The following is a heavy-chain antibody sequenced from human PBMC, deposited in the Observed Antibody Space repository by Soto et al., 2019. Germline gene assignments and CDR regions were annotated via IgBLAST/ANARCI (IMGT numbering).Heavy chain of an antibody. CDR3: AREEGEVQAENFDI. Sequence: QVQLVQSGAEVKKPGSSVKVSCKASGGTFSSYTISWVRQAPGQGLEWMGRIIPILGIANYAQKFQGRVTITADKSTSTAYMELSSLRSEDTDVYYCAREEGEVQAENFDIGSQGTMVTVSS. D-gene: IGHD2-2*01. V-gene: IGHV1-69*08. J-gene: IGHJ3*02. CDR1: GGTFSSYT. CDR2: IIPILGIA.